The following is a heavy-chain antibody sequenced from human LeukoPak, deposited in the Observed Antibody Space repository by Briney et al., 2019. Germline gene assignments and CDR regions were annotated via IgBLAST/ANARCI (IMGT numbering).Heavy chain of an antibody. CDR2: ISYDGSNK. D-gene: IGHD2-2*01. V-gene: IGHV3-30-3*01. CDR3: ASMQVYCSSTSCYDIGMDV. J-gene: IGHJ6*04. CDR1: GFTFSSYA. Sequence: GRSLRLSCAASGFTFSSYAMHWVRQAPGKGLEWVAVISYDGSNKYYADSVKGRFTISRDNSKNTQYLQMNSLRAEDTAVYYCASMQVYCSSTSCYDIGMDVWGKGTTVTVSS.